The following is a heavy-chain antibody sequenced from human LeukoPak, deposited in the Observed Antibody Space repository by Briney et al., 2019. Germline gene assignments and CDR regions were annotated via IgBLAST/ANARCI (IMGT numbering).Heavy chain of an antibody. J-gene: IGHJ4*02. CDR1: GFTFGNYA. D-gene: IGHD4-17*01. CDR3: AKDIYGDYGGLDY. CDR2: IINSGGST. Sequence: GGSLRLSCAASGFTFGNYAMNWVRQAPGKGLEWVSTIINSGGSTYYADSVKGRFTISRDSSKNTLYLQMNSLRDEDTAVYHCAKDIYGDYGGLDYWGQGTLVTVSS. V-gene: IGHV3-23*01.